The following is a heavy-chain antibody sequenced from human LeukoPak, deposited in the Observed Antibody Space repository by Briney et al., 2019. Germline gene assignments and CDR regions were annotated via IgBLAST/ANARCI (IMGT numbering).Heavy chain of an antibody. J-gene: IGHJ6*04. V-gene: IGHV3-48*03. D-gene: IGHD3-10*02. CDR2: ISSSGSTI. CDR1: GFTFSSYD. Sequence: GGSLRLSCAASGFTFSSYDMNWVRQAPGKGLVWVSYISSSGSTIYYADSVKGRFTISRDNAKNSLYLQMNSLRAEDTAVYYCAELGITMIGGVWGKGTTVTISS. CDR3: AELGITMIGGV.